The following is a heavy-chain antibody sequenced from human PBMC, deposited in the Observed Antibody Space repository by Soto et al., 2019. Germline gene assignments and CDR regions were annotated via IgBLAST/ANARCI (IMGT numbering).Heavy chain of an antibody. CDR2: IWYDGSNK. D-gene: IGHD3-10*01. CDR3: ARDPSITSMSRTDYYYYYGMDV. V-gene: IGHV3-33*01. J-gene: IGHJ6*02. CDR1: GFTFSSYG. Sequence: QVQLVESGGGVVQPGRSLRLSCAASGFTFSSYGMHWVRQAPGKGLEWVAVIWYDGSNKYYADSVKGRFTISRDNSKNTLYLQMNSLRAEDTAVYYCARDPSITSMSRTDYYYYYGMDVWGQGTTVTVSS.